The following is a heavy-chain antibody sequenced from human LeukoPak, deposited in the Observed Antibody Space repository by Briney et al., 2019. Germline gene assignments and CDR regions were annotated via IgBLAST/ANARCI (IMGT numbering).Heavy chain of an antibody. CDR3: ARAGGSTVSHSDY. J-gene: IGHJ4*02. D-gene: IGHD4-17*01. CDR1: GFTFSSYS. Sequence: QSGGSLRLSCAASGFTFSSYSMNWIRQAPGKGPEWVSSISSSTSYIYYADSVKGRFTISKDNAKNSLYLQMNSLRAEDTAVYYCARAGGSTVSHSDYWGQGTLVTVSS. CDR2: ISSSTSYI. V-gene: IGHV3-21*01.